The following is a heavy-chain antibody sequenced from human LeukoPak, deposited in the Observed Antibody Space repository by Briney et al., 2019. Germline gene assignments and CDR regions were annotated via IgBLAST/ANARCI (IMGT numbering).Heavy chain of an antibody. D-gene: IGHD5-18*01. CDR3: ARATGYSYGSEFDY. V-gene: IGHV3-74*01. CDR1: GFTFSSYW. J-gene: IGHJ4*02. CDR2: INSDGSST. Sequence: GGSLRLSCAASGFTFSSYWTHWVRQAPGKGLVWVSRINSDGSSTSYADSVKGRFTISRDNAKNTLYLQMNSLRAEDTAVYYCARATGYSYGSEFDYWGQGTLVTVSS.